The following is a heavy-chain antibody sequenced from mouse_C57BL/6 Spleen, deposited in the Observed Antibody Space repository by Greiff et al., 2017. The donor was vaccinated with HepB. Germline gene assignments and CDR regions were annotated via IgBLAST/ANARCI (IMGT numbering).Heavy chain of an antibody. V-gene: IGHV5-4*01. CDR1: GFTFSSYA. Sequence: EVQLVESGGGLVKPGGSLKLSCAASGFTFSSYAMSWVRQTPEKRLEWVATISDGGSYTYYPDNVKGRFTISRDNAKNNLYLQMSHLKSEDTAMYYCARDGPYDGYSGVAYWGQGTLVTVSA. CDR3: ARDGPYDGYSGVAY. J-gene: IGHJ3*01. D-gene: IGHD2-3*01. CDR2: ISDGGSYT.